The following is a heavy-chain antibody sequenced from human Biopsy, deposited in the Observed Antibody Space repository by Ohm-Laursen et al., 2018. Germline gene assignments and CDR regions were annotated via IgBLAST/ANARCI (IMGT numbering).Heavy chain of an antibody. CDR2: MYYSGNT. CDR1: GGSLNFYY. V-gene: IGHV4-59*07. D-gene: IGHD3-16*01. J-gene: IGHJ4*02. CDR3: VRGRSAGTY. Sequence: SDTLSLTCTVSGGSLNFYYWSWIRQPPGKGLEWIGYMYYSGNTKYSPSLKNRITVSFDTSRNQFFLKLTSMTPADTAVYYCVRGRSAGTYWGQGALVIVS.